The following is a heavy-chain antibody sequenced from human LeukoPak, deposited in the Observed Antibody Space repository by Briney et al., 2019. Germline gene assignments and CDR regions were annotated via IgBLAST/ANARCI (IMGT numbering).Heavy chain of an antibody. CDR1: GFSLSTSGVG. J-gene: IGHJ5*02. V-gene: IGHV2-5*02. Sequence: SGPTLVNPTQTLTLTCTFSGFSLSTSGVGVGWIRQPPGKALEWLALIYWDDDKRYSPSLKSRLTITKDTSKNQVVLTMTNMDPVDTATYYCAHSRIQGRSYYNAWFDPWGQGTLVTVSS. CDR2: IYWDDDK. D-gene: IGHD3-10*01. CDR3: AHSRIQGRSYYNAWFDP.